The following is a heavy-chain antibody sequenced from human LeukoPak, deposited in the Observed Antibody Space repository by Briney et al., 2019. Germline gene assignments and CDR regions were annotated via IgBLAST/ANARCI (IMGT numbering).Heavy chain of an antibody. Sequence: PGGSLRLSCAVSGFSVNDNYMGWVRQAPGKGLQWVSVMFPDGRTYYADSVKGRFTISRDLARNTLLLQMHSLRADDTAVHYCARTNPVYGDYDYWGQGTLVTVSS. V-gene: IGHV3-53*01. D-gene: IGHD4-17*01. J-gene: IGHJ4*02. CDR3: ARTNPVYGDYDY. CDR2: MFPDGRT. CDR1: GFSVNDNY.